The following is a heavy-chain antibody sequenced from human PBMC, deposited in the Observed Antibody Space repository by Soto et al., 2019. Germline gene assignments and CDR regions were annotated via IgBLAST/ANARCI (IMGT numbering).Heavy chain of an antibody. CDR3: AREEVGYCSGGRCYYYVMDV. CDR2: IYTSGNP. Sequence: PSETLSLTCTVSGGSISSYYWSWIRQPAGKGLEWIGRIYTSGNPNYNPSLKSRVTMSVDTSKNQFSLKLSSVTAADTAVYYCAREEVGYCSGGRCYYYVMDVWGQGTTVTVSS. J-gene: IGHJ6*02. CDR1: GGSISSYY. D-gene: IGHD2-15*01. V-gene: IGHV4-4*07.